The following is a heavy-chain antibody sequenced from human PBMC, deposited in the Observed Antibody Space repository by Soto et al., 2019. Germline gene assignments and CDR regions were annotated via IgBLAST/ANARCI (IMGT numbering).Heavy chain of an antibody. D-gene: IGHD3-22*01. CDR1: GFAFSRSA. CDR3: ARDGYYESTGIDY. V-gene: IGHV3-30-3*01. CDR2: ISYDGSTK. Sequence: QVQLVESGGGVVQPGKSLRLSCAASGFAFSRSAMHWVRQAPGKGLEWVAVISYDGSTKYYADSVRGRFTISRDTSKNTLYLQMNSLRSEDTAVYYCARDGYYESTGIDYWGQGSLVTVSS. J-gene: IGHJ4*02.